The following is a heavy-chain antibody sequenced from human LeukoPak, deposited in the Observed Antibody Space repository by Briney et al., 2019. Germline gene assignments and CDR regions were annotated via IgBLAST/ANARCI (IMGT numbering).Heavy chain of an antibody. Sequence: PSETLSLTCTVSGGSISSSSYYWGWIRQPPGKGLEWIGSIYYSGSTYYNPSLKSRVTISVDTSKNQFSLKLSSVTAADTAVYYCARSYDILTGYHFDYWGQGTLVTVSS. CDR1: GGSISSSSYY. CDR3: ARSYDILTGYHFDY. J-gene: IGHJ4*02. CDR2: IYYSGST. V-gene: IGHV4-39*07. D-gene: IGHD3-9*01.